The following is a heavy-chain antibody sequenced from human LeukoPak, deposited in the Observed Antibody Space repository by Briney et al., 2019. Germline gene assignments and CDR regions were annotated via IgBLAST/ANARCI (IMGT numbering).Heavy chain of an antibody. CDR1: GFTFSNYN. CDR2: ISSTSSYI. D-gene: IGHD3-10*01. CDR3: ARALWSGPVYYGMDV. Sequence: GGSLRLSCAASGFTFSNYNFYWVRQAPGKGLEWVSSISSTSSYIYYADSMKGRFTISRDNAKNTLYLQMNSLRAEDTAVYYCARALWSGPVYYGMDVWGQGTTVTVSS. V-gene: IGHV3-21*01. J-gene: IGHJ6*02.